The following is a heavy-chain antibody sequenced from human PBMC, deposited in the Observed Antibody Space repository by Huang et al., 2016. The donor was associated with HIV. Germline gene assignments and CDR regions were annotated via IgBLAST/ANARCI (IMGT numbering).Heavy chain of an antibody. D-gene: IGHD6-19*01. V-gene: IGHV4-34*01. CDR2: INHIGKT. Sequence: QVQLRQWGAGLVKPSETLSLTCAVYGGSFSGYYWTWIRQFPGKGVGWIGEINHIGKTNYKPSLKSRVTSSKDTAKNQFSLQLTSVSAADTGVYFCAREKAADSAWYGVYYFDYWGEGALVTVTS. CDR3: AREKAADSAWYGVYYFDY. J-gene: IGHJ4*02. CDR1: GGSFSGYY.